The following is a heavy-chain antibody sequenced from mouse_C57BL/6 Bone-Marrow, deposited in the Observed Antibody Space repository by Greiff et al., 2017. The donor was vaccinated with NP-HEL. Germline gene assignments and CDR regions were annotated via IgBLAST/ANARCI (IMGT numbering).Heavy chain of an antibody. D-gene: IGHD1-1*01. CDR3: ARRSYYGSSDPAWFAY. J-gene: IGHJ3*01. Sequence: QVQLQQPGTELVKPGASVKLSCKASGYTFTSYWMHWVKQRPGQGLEWIGNINPSNGGTNYNEKFKSKATLTVDKSSSTAYMQLSSLTSEDSAVYYCARRSYYGSSDPAWFAYWGQGTRVTVSA. V-gene: IGHV1-53*01. CDR1: GYTFTSYW. CDR2: INPSNGGT.